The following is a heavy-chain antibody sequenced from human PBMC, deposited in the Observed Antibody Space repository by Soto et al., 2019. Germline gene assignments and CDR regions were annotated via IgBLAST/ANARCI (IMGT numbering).Heavy chain of an antibody. CDR1: GFTFSSYS. D-gene: IGHD3-16*01. V-gene: IGHV3-48*02. J-gene: IGHJ6*02. CDR2: ISSSSSTI. Sequence: EVQLVESGGGLVQPGGSLRLSCAASGFTFSSYSMNWVRQAPGKGLEWVSYISSSSSTIYYADSVKGRFTISRDNAKNSLYLQMNSLRDEDTAVYYCARDFPDYGDYGMDVWGQGTTVTVSS. CDR3: ARDFPDYGDYGMDV.